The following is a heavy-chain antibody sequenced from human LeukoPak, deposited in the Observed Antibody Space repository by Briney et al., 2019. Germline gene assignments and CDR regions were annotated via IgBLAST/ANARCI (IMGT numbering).Heavy chain of an antibody. Sequence: PSETLSLTCTVSGGSISSSSYYWGWLRQPPGKGLEWIGSIYYSGSTYYNPSLKSRVTISVDTSKNQFSLKLSSVTAADTAVYYCARNSNYYDSSGYSYYFDYWGQGTLVTVSS. CDR3: ARNSNYYDSSGYSYYFDY. J-gene: IGHJ4*02. V-gene: IGHV4-39*01. CDR1: GGSISSSSYY. D-gene: IGHD3-22*01. CDR2: IYYSGST.